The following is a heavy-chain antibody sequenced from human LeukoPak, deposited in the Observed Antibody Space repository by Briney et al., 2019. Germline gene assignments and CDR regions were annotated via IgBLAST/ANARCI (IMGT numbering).Heavy chain of an antibody. V-gene: IGHV3-74*01. CDR2: IITDGSXT. D-gene: IGHD3-16*01. Sequence: GGSLRLSCAASGFTFSTYWMHWVRXAXGXGLVWVSRIITDGSXTSXADSVKGRFXXSRDNAKNTLYLQMNSLRAEDTAVYYCARGKGGPVDYWGQGTLVTVSS. CDR1: GFTFSTYW. CDR3: ARGKGGPVDY. J-gene: IGHJ4*02.